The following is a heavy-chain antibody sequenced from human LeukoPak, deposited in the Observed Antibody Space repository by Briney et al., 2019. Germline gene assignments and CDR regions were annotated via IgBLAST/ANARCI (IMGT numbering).Heavy chain of an antibody. CDR1: GGSFSGYY. J-gene: IGHJ4*02. V-gene: IGHV4-34*01. CDR2: INHSGGT. Sequence: SETLSLTCAVYGGSFSGYYWSWIRQPPGKGLEWIGEINHSGGTNYNPPLKSRVTISVDTSKNQFSLKLSSVTAADTAVYYCARGPSPDYWGQGTLVTVSS. CDR3: ARGPSPDY.